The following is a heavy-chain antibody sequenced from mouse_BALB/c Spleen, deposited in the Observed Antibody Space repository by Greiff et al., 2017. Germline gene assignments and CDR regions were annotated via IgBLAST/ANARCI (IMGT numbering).Heavy chain of an antibody. V-gene: IGHV5-9*03. J-gene: IGHJ2*01. CDR1: GFTFSSYT. CDR2: ISSGGGNT. CDR3: ARGGSHFDY. Sequence: EVQGVESGGGLVKPGGSLKLSCAASGFTFSSYTMSWVRQTPEKRLEWVATISSGGGNTYYPDSVKGRFTISRDNAKNNLYLQMSSLRSEDTALYYCARGGSHFDYWGQGTTLTVSS.